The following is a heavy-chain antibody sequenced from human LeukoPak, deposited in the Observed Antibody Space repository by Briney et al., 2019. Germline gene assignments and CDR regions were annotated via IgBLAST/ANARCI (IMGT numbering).Heavy chain of an antibody. V-gene: IGHV3-73*01. CDR1: GFTFSGSA. CDR3: TSIAAQDY. CDR2: IRSKANSYAT. D-gene: IGHD6-6*01. J-gene: IGHJ4*02. Sequence: GGSLRLSCAASGFTFSGSAMHWVRQASGKGLEWVGRIRSKANSYATAYAASVKGRLTISRDDSKNTAYLQMNSLKAEDTAVYYCTSIAAQDYWGQGTLVTVSS.